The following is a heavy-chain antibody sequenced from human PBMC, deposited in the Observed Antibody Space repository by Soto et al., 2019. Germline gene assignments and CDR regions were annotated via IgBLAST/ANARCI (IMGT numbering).Heavy chain of an antibody. CDR1: GGTLSGYY. CDR3: ARGPIADY. Sequence: SETLSLTCTVTGGTLSGYYWSWIRQPPGKGLEWIGEINHSGSTNYNPSLKSRVTISVDTSKNQFSLKLSSVTAADTAVYYCARGPIADYWGQGTLVTVSS. V-gene: IGHV4-34*01. D-gene: IGHD6-13*01. J-gene: IGHJ4*02. CDR2: INHSGST.